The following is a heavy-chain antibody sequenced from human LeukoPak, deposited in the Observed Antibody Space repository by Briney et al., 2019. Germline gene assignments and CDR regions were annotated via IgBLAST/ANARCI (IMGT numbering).Heavy chain of an antibody. J-gene: IGHJ4*02. Sequence: PGGSLRLSCAVSGCTFSNAGMSWVRQAPGKGLEWVGRIKSKTDGGTTDYAAPVKGRFTISRDDSKNTLYLQMNSLKTEDTAVYYCSTEGPTTEFVDYWGQGTLVTVSS. D-gene: IGHD1-1*01. CDR3: STEGPTTEFVDY. CDR2: IKSKTDGGTT. CDR1: GCTFSNAG. V-gene: IGHV3-15*01.